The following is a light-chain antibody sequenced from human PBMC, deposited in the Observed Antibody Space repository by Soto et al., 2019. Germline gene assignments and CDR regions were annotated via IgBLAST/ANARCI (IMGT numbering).Light chain of an antibody. V-gene: IGKV1-9*01. Sequence: DIQLTQSPSFLSASVGDSVTITCRASQGISTNLAWYQQKSGKAPKILIYAASTLQSGVPSMFSGSGSATEFTLTISSLQPEDFATYSCQQFNSYPRTFGQGNKVDIK. CDR2: AAS. CDR3: QQFNSYPRT. CDR1: QGISTN. J-gene: IGKJ1*01.